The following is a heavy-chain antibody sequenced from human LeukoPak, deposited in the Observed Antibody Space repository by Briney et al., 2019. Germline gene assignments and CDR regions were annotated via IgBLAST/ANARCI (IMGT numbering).Heavy chain of an antibody. J-gene: IGHJ6*03. CDR1: GGTVRRYA. CDR2: INPSGGST. CDR3: ARGNAGRIAAADYYYYYYMDV. V-gene: IGHV1-46*01. Sequence: ASVKVSCKASGGTVRRYAISWVRQAPGQGLEWMGIINPSGGSTSYAQKFQGRVTMTRDMSTSTVYMELSSLRSEDTAVYYCARGNAGRIAAADYYYYYYMDVWGKGTTVTISS. D-gene: IGHD6-13*01.